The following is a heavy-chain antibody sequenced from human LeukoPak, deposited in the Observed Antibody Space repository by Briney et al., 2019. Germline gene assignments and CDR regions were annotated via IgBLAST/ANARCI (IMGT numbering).Heavy chain of an antibody. D-gene: IGHD2-21*02. V-gene: IGHV3-21*01. J-gene: IGHJ6*03. CDR2: ISSRGSYI. Sequence: GGSLRLSCAASGFTFSSYRMNWVRQAPGKGLEWVSSISSRGSYIYYAASVQGRFTISRDHAENSLYLQMNGLRAEDTAVYYCAKTRGGIVVVTADNYYYDYYMDVWGKGTTVTVSS. CDR3: AKTRGGIVVVTADNYYYDYYMDV. CDR1: GFTFSSYR.